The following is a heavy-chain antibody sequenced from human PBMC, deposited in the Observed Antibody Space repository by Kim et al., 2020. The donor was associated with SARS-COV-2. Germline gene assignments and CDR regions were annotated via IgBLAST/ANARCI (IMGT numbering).Heavy chain of an antibody. D-gene: IGHD3-10*01. J-gene: IGHJ4*02. V-gene: IGHV1-46*01. CDR3: ARGRFGELLSYYFDY. Sequence: QKFQGRVTMTRDTSTSTVYMELSSLRSEDTAVYYCARGRFGELLSYYFDYWGQGTLVTVSS.